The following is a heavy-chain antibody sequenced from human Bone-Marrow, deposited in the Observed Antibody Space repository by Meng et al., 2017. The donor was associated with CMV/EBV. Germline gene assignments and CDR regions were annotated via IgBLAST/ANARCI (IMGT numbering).Heavy chain of an antibody. J-gene: IGHJ6*02. D-gene: IGHD5-18*01. CDR1: GYTFTSYD. Sequence: ASVKVSCKASGYTFTSYDINWVRQATGQGLEWMGWMNPNSGNTGYAQKFQGRVTMTRNTSISTAYMELSSLRAEDTAVYYCARGDTAMVSPDYYYGMDVWGQGTTVTVSS. CDR2: MNPNSGNT. CDR3: ARGDTAMVSPDYYYGMDV. V-gene: IGHV1-8*01.